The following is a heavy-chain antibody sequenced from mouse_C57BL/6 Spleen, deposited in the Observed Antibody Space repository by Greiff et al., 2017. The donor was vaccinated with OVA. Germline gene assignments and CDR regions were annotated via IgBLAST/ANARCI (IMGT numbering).Heavy chain of an antibody. D-gene: IGHD2-1*01. J-gene: IGHJ3*01. CDR1: GYAFSSYW. V-gene: IGHV1-80*01. CDR2: IYPADGDT. CDR3: ARDGNCVTAY. Sequence: QVQLQQPGAELVKPGASVKISCKASGYAFSSYWMNWVKQRPGQGLEWIGQIYPADGDTNYNRKFKGKATLTADKSSSTAYMQLSSLTSEDSAVYFCARDGNCVTAYWGQGTLVTVSA.